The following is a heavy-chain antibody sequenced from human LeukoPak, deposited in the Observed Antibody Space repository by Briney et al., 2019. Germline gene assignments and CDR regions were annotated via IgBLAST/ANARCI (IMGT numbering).Heavy chain of an antibody. CDR2: ISGSGGST. V-gene: IGHV3-23*01. Sequence: GGSLRLSCAASGFTFSSYAMSWVRQAPGKGLEWVSAISGSGGSTYYADSVKGRFTISRDNSKNTLYLQMNSLRAEDTAVYYCAKKAKATYYDFWSGYYHEDYFDYWGQGTLVTVPS. CDR3: AKKAKATYYDFWSGYYHEDYFDY. J-gene: IGHJ4*02. D-gene: IGHD3-3*01. CDR1: GFTFSSYA.